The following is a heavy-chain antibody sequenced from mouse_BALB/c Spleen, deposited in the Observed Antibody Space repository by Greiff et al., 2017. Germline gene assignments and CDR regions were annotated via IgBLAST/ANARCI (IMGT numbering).Heavy chain of an antibody. CDR3: ARDNGNY. Sequence: EVQLVESGGGLVQPGGSLKLSCAASGFTFSSYGMSWVRQTPDKRLELVATINSNGGSTYYPDSVKGRFTISRDNAKNTLYLQMSSLKSEDTAMYYCARDNGNYWGQGTTLTVSS. CDR2: INSNGGST. CDR1: GFTFSSYG. J-gene: IGHJ2*01. V-gene: IGHV5-6-3*01. D-gene: IGHD2-1*01.